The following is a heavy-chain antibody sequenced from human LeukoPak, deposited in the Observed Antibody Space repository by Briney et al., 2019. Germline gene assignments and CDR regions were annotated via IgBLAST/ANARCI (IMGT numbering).Heavy chain of an antibody. CDR1: GYTFTGYY. J-gene: IGHJ6*02. CDR3: ARDLEVVVPAAIRYYYGMDV. D-gene: IGHD2-2*01. CDR2: INPNSGGT. V-gene: IGHV1-2*02. Sequence: ASVKVSCKASGYTFTGYYMHWVRQAPGQGLEWMGWINPNSGGTNYAQKFQGRVTMTRDTSISTAYMELSRLRSDDTAVYYCARDLEVVVPAAIRYYYGMDVWGQGTTVTVSS.